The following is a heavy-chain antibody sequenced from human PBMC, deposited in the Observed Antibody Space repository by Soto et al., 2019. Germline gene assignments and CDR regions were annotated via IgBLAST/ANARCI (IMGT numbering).Heavy chain of an antibody. CDR3: ARSDASIVNGLDS. D-gene: IGHD1-26*01. V-gene: IGHV1-8*01. CDR1: GYTFATYD. Sequence: QVQLVQSGAEVKTPGASVKVSCKDSGYTFATYDINWVRQAPGQGLEWMGWMNPNSGNTGYAQKRQGRPSMSGDTHLSIAHMELISLSNEDPAVYCCARSDASIVNGLDSWSQGTLVTVSA. CDR2: MNPNSGNT. J-gene: IGHJ5*01.